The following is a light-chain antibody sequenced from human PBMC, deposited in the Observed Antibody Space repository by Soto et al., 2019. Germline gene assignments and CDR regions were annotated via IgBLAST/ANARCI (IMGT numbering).Light chain of an antibody. V-gene: IGKV3-15*01. J-gene: IGKJ1*01. CDR1: QSVNIS. CDR3: QQYDNLPPGT. Sequence: EVVMTQSPATLSVSPGERASLSCRASQSVNISLAWYQQKPGQAPRLLIYGASTRATGIPARFSGSGSGTEFTLTISSLQPGDFAFYYCQQYDNLPPGTFGQGTKVEIK. CDR2: GAS.